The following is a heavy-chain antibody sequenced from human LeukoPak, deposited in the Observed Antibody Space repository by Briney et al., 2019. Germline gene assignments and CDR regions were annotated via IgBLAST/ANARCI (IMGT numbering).Heavy chain of an antibody. D-gene: IGHD3-16*01. CDR3: AQDIMIMSGGIIL. CDR2: IWYDGNKK. V-gene: IGHV3-33*06. Sequence: GGSLRLSCAASGFTFSSYAMSWVRQAPGKGLEWVAVIWYDGNKKYYADSVKGRFTISRDNSKNTLYLQMDTLRAEDMAVYYCAQDIMIMSGGIILWGQGSLLTVSS. J-gene: IGHJ4*02. CDR1: GFTFSSYA.